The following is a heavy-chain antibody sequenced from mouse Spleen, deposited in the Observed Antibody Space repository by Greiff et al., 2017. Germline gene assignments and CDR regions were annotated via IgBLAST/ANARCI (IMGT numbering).Heavy chain of an antibody. Sequence: QVQLQQPGAELVRPGSSVKLSCKASGYTFTSYWMDWVKQRPGQGLERIGNIYPSDSETHYNQKFKDKATLTVDKSSSTAYMQLSSLTSEDSAVYYCARSGDGSSSFAYWGQGTLVTVSA. J-gene: IGHJ3*01. V-gene: IGHV1-61*01. CDR2: IYPSDSET. CDR3: ARSGDGSSSFAY. CDR1: GYTFTSYW. D-gene: IGHD1-1*01.